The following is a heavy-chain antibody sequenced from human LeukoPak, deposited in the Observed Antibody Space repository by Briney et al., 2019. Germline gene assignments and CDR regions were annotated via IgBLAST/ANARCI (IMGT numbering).Heavy chain of an antibody. CDR3: AHQYSYAYYFDY. Sequence: ESGPALVKPTQTLTLTCTFSGFSLTTSGMCVSWIRHPPGKALEWLARIDWDDEKYYTSSLKTRLTISKDTSKNQVVLTLTNMDPVDTATYYCAHQYSYAYYFDYWGQGTLVTVSS. D-gene: IGHD5-18*01. CDR2: IDWDDEK. J-gene: IGHJ4*02. CDR1: GFSLTTSGMC. V-gene: IGHV2-70*11.